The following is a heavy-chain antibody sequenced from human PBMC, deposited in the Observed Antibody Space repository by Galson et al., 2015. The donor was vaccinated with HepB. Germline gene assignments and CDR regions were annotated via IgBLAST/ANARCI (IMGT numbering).Heavy chain of an antibody. J-gene: IGHJ4*02. Sequence: SLRLSCAASGFTFSSYAMSWVRQAPGKGLEWVSAISGSGITYYADSVKGRFTISRDNSKNTLYLQMNSLRAEDTAVYYCARSAAGKYYYFDYWGQGTLVTVS. CDR1: GFTFSSYA. V-gene: IGHV3-23*01. CDR2: ISGSGIT. CDR3: ARSAAGKYYYFDY. D-gene: IGHD6-13*01.